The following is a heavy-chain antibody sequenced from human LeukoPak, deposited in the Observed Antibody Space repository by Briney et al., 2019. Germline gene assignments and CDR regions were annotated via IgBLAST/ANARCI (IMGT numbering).Heavy chain of an antibody. V-gene: IGHV3-9*01. Sequence: GRSLRLSCAASGFTFDDYAMHWVRRAPGKGLEWVSGISWNSGSIGYADSVKGRFTISRDNAKNSLYLQMNRLRAEDTALYYCAKDFSDSSGYYIDYWGQGTLVTVSS. CDR1: GFTFDDYA. CDR3: AKDFSDSSGYYIDY. D-gene: IGHD3-22*01. CDR2: ISWNSGSI. J-gene: IGHJ4*02.